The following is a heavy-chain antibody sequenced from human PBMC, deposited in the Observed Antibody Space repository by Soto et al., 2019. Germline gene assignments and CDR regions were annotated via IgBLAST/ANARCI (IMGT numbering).Heavy chain of an antibody. CDR1: GFTFSSYG. D-gene: IGHD5-18*01. Sequence: QVQLVESGGGVVQPGRSLRLSCAASGFTFSSYGMHRVRQAPGKGLEWVAVIWYDGSNKYYADSVKGRFTISRDNSKNTLYLQMNRLRAEDTAVYYCARVGRGYSYGYYYYGMDVWGQGTTVTVSS. CDR2: IWYDGSNK. J-gene: IGHJ6*02. CDR3: ARVGRGYSYGYYYYGMDV. V-gene: IGHV3-33*01.